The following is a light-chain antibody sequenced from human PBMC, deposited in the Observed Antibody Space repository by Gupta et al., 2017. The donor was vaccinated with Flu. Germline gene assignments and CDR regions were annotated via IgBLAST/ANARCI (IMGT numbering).Light chain of an antibody. Sequence: QPALPQPASVSGSPGQSINISCTGTSRDIGGYNYVSWYQQHPVKAPKLMIYEVRNRPSGVSNRFSASKSGNTASLTVSVLQAEDEADYYCISYTSTSMLFGGGTTLTVL. CDR3: ISYTSTSML. CDR1: SRDIGGYNY. J-gene: IGLJ2*01. V-gene: IGLV2-14*01. CDR2: EVR.